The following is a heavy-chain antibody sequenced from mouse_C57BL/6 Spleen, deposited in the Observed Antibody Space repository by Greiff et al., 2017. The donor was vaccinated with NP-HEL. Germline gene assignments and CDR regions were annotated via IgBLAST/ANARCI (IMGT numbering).Heavy chain of an antibody. CDR2: IDPSDSYT. J-gene: IGHJ3*01. CDR1: GYTFTSYW. V-gene: IGHV1-50*01. CDR3: VSYYSNPWFAY. Sequence: VQLQQSGAELVKPGASVKLSCKASGYTFTSYWMQWVKQRPGQGLEWIGEIDPSDSYTNYNQKFKGKATLTVDTSSSTAYMQLSSLTSEDSAVYYCVSYYSNPWFAYWGQGTLVTVSA. D-gene: IGHD2-5*01.